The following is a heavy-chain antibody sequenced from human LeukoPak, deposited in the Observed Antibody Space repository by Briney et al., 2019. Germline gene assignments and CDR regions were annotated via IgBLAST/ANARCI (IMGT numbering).Heavy chain of an antibody. V-gene: IGHV4-34*01. D-gene: IGHD2-2*01. CDR2: INHSGST. CDR1: GGSFSGYY. CDR3: AGDHCSSTSCHEDYYYYGMDV. Sequence: SETLSLTCAVYGGSFSGYYWSWIRQPPGKGPEWIGEINHSGSTNYNPSLKSRVTISVDTSKNQFSLKLSSVTAADTAVYYCAGDHCSSTSCHEDYYYYGMDVWGKGTTVTVSS. J-gene: IGHJ6*04.